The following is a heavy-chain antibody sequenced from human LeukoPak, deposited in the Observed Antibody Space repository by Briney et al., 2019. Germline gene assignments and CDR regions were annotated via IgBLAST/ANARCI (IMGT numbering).Heavy chain of an antibody. J-gene: IGHJ6*02. V-gene: IGHV1-18*01. CDR2: ISAYNGNT. Sequence: ASVKVSCKASGYTFTSYGISWVRQAPGQGLEWMGWISAYNGNTNYAQKLQGRVTMTTDTSTSTAYMELRSLRSDDTAVYYCARGSGYSIKGYYHYYGMDVWGQGTTVTVSS. CDR1: GYTFTSYG. D-gene: IGHD6-13*01. CDR3: ARGSGYSIKGYYHYYGMDV.